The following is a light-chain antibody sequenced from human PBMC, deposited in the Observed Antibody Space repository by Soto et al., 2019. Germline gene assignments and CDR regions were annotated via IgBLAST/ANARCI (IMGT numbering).Light chain of an antibody. CDR1: QSVSDN. Sequence: EVVMTQSPATLSVSPGERATLSCRASQSVSDNLAWYQQKPGQAPRLLIYGASTRATGIPARFSGSGSGTDFTLTISSLQSEDFAVYYCRQSNNWPYTFGQGTRLDIK. CDR2: GAS. CDR3: RQSNNWPYT. V-gene: IGKV3-15*01. J-gene: IGKJ2*01.